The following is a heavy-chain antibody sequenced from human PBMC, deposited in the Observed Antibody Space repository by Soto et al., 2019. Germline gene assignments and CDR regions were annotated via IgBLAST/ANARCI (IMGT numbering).Heavy chain of an antibody. CDR1: GFPFNNAW. Sequence: LRLSCAASGFPFNNAWINWVRQVPGKGLEWVGRVKSKADGGSGDYAAPVKGRFVVSRDDSKDIVYIQMNSLKIEDTGVYYCTTDSRTTLPEIRFDYWGHGTQVTVSS. J-gene: IGHJ4*01. CDR3: TTDSRTTLPEIRFDY. D-gene: IGHD1-26*01. V-gene: IGHV3-15*07. CDR2: VKSKADGGSG.